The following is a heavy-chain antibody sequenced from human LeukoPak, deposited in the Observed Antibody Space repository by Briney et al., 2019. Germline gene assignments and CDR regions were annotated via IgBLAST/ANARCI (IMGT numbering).Heavy chain of an antibody. CDR1: GGSISSYY. CDR2: IYTSGST. CDR3: ARDRDVVPAASVGWFDP. Sequence: SETPSLTCTVSGGSISSYYWSWIRQPAGKGLEWIGRIYTSGSTNYNPSLKSRVTMSVDTSKNQFSLKLSSVTAADTAVYYCARDRDVVPAASVGWFDPWGQGTLVTVSS. J-gene: IGHJ5*02. D-gene: IGHD2-2*01. V-gene: IGHV4-4*07.